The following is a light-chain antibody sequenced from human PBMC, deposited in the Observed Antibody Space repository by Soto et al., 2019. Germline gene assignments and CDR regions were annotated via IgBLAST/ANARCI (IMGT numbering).Light chain of an antibody. Sequence: EIVMTQSPATLSVSPGERATLSCRASQSVSDYLAWYQQTPGQPPRLLIYTASTRATGIPDRFSGSGSGTEFTLTISSLQAEDFAVYYCQQYSNWPRTFGQGTRVEIK. CDR2: TAS. CDR3: QQYSNWPRT. J-gene: IGKJ1*01. V-gene: IGKV3-15*01. CDR1: QSVSDY.